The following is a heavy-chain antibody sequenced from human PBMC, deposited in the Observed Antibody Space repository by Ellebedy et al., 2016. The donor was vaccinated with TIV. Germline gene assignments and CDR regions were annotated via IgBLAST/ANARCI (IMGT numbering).Heavy chain of an antibody. CDR3: ARRGGWSGSFDH. D-gene: IGHD6-19*01. J-gene: IGHJ4*02. Sequence: SETLSLTCTVSGDSISTYYWSWIRQPPGKGLEWIGNIYYRGTIYYNPSLRSRVTISIDTSKNQFSLNLTSVTATDTALYFCARRGGWSGSFDHWGQGSLVTVSS. CDR1: GDSISTYY. V-gene: IGHV4-59*04. CDR2: IYYRGTI.